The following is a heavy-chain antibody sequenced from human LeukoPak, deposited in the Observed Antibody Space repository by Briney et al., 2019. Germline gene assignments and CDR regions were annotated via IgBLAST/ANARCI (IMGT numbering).Heavy chain of an antibody. CDR2: IKEDGSDK. J-gene: IGHJ4*02. CDR3: ATGAYFDH. Sequence: PGGSLRLSCEVSGFIFSTYWMTWVRQAPGKGLEWVANIKEDGSDKYYVDSVKGRFTISRDNAKNSVYLQMNSLRAEDTAIYYCATGAYFDHWGQGALVTVSS. V-gene: IGHV3-7*03. CDR1: GFIFSTYW.